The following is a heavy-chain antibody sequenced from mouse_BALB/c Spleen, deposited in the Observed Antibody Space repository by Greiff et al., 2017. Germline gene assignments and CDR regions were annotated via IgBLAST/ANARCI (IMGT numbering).Heavy chain of an antibody. D-gene: IGHD1-2*01. CDR2: ISSGGSYT. J-gene: IGHJ4*01. V-gene: IGHV5-9-4*01. Sequence: EVLVVESGGGLVKPGGSLKLSCAASGFTFSSYAMSWVRQSPEKRLEWVAEISSGGSYTYYPDTVTGRFTISRDNAKNTLYLEMSSLRSEDTAMYYCARGSTATWAMDYWGQGTSVTVSS. CDR3: ARGSTATWAMDY. CDR1: GFTFSSYA.